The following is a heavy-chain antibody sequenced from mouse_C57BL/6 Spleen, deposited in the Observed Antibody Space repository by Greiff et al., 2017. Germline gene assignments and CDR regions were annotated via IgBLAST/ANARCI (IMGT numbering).Heavy chain of an antibody. V-gene: IGHV1-80*01. Sequence: QVQLQQSGAELVKPGASVKISCKASGYAFSSSWMNWVKQRPGTGLEWIGQIYPGDGDTNYNGKFKGKATLTADKSSSTSYVKLSSLTSEDAAVYFCARRSQFITTVVETMDYWGQGTSVTVSS. CDR2: IYPGDGDT. J-gene: IGHJ4*01. CDR3: ARRSQFITTVVETMDY. CDR1: GYAFSSSW. D-gene: IGHD1-1*01.